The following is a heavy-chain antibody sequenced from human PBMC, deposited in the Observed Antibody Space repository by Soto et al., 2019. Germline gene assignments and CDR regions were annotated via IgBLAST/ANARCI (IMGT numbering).Heavy chain of an antibody. D-gene: IGHD6-19*01. V-gene: IGHV3-23*01. CDR3: AKDGNWLDVYFDV. CDR1: GIEFSNYA. Sequence: GSLRLSCVASGIEFSNYAMSWVRQAPGKGLEWVSISSASGMSRYHADSVKGRFTISRDHSKNTLYLHMTNPRAEDTAVYYCAKDGNWLDVYFDVWGQGTPVTVSS. CDR2: SSASGMSR. J-gene: IGHJ4*02.